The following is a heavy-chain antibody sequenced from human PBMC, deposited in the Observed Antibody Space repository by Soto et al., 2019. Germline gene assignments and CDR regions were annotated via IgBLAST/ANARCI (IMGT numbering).Heavy chain of an antibody. Sequence: HPGGSLRLSCAASGFTFGTTDMSWVRQAPGEGLEWVSTIDGSGGITYYADSVKGRFTISRDNSRNTVYLQMNSLRGDDTALYYCVKNSGWFNTWGQGA. CDR3: VKNSGWFNT. J-gene: IGHJ5*02. CDR2: IDGSGGIT. V-gene: IGHV3-23*01. CDR1: GFTFGTTD. D-gene: IGHD3-10*01.